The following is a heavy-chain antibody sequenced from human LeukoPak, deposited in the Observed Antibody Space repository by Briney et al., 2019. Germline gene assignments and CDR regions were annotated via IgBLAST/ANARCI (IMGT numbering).Heavy chain of an antibody. CDR3: ARLAKIENRSPAYYFDY. J-gene: IGHJ4*02. V-gene: IGHV4-59*01. Sequence: PSETLSLTCTVSGGSISSYYWSWIRQPPGKGLEYIGYIYYSGTTNYNPSLKSRVTISVDTSKNQFSLKLISVTAADTAVYYCARLAKIENRSPAYYFDYWGQGTLVTVSS. CDR2: IYYSGTT. D-gene: IGHD1-26*01. CDR1: GGSISSYY.